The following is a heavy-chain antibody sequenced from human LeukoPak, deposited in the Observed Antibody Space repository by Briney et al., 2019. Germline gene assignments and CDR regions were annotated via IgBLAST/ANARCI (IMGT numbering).Heavy chain of an antibody. V-gene: IGHV4-39*07. D-gene: IGHD4-17*01. CDR3: SADDNGDHNWFDP. Sequence: SETLSLTCTVSGGSISTNLYYWGWIRQPPGKGLEWIGSMLHSGKTYYNPSLKSRVTISVDTFKNQFSLGLSYVTAADAAVYYCSADDNGDHNWFDPWGQGTLVTVSS. CDR1: GGSISTNLYY. CDR2: MLHSGKT. J-gene: IGHJ5*02.